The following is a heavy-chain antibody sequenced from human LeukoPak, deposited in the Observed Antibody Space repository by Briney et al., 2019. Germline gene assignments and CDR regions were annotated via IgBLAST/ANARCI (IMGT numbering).Heavy chain of an antibody. Sequence: GGSLRLSCAASGFTFSSYWMHWVRQAPGKGLVWVSRINSDGSSTSYADSVKGRFTISRDNAKNTLYLQMNSLRAEDTAVYYCARDPRQWPLYYYYGMDVWGQGTTVTVSS. CDR1: GFTFSSYW. CDR3: ARDPRQWPLYYYYGMDV. D-gene: IGHD6-19*01. V-gene: IGHV3-74*01. J-gene: IGHJ6*02. CDR2: INSDGSST.